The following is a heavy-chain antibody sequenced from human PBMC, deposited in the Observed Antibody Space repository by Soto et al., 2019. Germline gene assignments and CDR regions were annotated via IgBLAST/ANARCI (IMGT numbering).Heavy chain of an antibody. CDR1: GGTFSSYA. Sequence: QVQLVQSGAEVKKPGSSVKVSCKASGGTFSSYAISWVRQAPGQGLEWMGGIIPIFGTANYAQKFQGRVTITADKSTRTAYRELSSLRSEDTAVYYCARDRYCSSTSCRTFPFDPWGQGTLVTVSS. D-gene: IGHD2-2*01. J-gene: IGHJ5*02. CDR2: IIPIFGTA. V-gene: IGHV1-69*06. CDR3: ARDRYCSSTSCRTFPFDP.